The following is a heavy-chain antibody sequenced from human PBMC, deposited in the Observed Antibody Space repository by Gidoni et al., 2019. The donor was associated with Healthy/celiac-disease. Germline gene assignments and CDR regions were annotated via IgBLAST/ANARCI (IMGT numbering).Heavy chain of an antibody. D-gene: IGHD6-19*01. Sequence: EVQLLASGGGLVQPGGSLRPPCSASGFTFSSYAMSWVRQAPGKGLEWVSAISGSGGSTYYADSVKGRFTISRDNSKNTLYLQMNSLRAEDTAVYYCAKDSSGWSFDYWGQGTLVTVSS. CDR2: ISGSGGST. J-gene: IGHJ4*02. CDR3: AKDSSGWSFDY. CDR1: GFTFSSYA. V-gene: IGHV3-23*01.